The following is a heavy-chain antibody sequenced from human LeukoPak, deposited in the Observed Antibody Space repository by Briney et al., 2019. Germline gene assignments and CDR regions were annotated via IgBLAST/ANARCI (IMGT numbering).Heavy chain of an antibody. J-gene: IGHJ5*02. V-gene: IGHV1-2*02. D-gene: IGHD3-3*01. CDR2: INPNSGGT. Sequence: ASVKVSCKSSGYTFTGYYMHWVRQAPGQGLEWMGWINPNSGGTNYAQKFQGRVTMTRDTSISTAYMELSRLRSDDTAVYYCARDEFWSVPNWLDHWGQGTLVTVSS. CDR1: GYTFTGYY. CDR3: ARDEFWSVPNWLDH.